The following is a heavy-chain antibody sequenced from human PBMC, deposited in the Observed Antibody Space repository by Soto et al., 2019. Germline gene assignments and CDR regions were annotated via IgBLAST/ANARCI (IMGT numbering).Heavy chain of an antibody. V-gene: IGHV4-39*01. D-gene: IGHD2-15*01. CDR3: ARHVVVVAAVGY. CDR1: GCSISSSSYY. Sequence: SETLCLTCTVSGCSISSSSYYGGWIRQPPGKGLEWIGSIYYSGSTYYNPSLKSRVTISVDTSKNQFSLKLSSVTAADTAVYYCARHVVVVAAVGYWGQGTLVTVSS. CDR2: IYYSGST. J-gene: IGHJ4*02.